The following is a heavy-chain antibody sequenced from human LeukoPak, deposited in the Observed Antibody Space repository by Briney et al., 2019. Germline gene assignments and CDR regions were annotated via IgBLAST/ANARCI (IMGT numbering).Heavy chain of an antibody. D-gene: IGHD3-22*01. Sequence: ASVKVSCKASGYTFTSYGISWVRQAPGQGLEWMGWISAYNGNTNYAQKLQGRVTMTTDTSTSTAYMELRSLRSDDTAVYYCAGDRRSWYYDSSGYPNYDAFDIWGQGTMVTVSS. CDR3: AGDRRSWYYDSSGYPNYDAFDI. V-gene: IGHV1-18*01. J-gene: IGHJ3*02. CDR1: GYTFTSYG. CDR2: ISAYNGNT.